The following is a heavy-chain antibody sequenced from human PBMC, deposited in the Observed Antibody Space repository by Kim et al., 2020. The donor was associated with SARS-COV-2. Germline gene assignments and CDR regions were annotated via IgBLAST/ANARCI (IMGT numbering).Heavy chain of an antibody. D-gene: IGHD3-10*01. CDR3: ARDFGPSY. CDR2: SLYA. Sequence: SLYADYADSVKGRFTISRDNAKNSLYLQMNSLRSDDTAVYYCARDFGPSYWGQGTLVTVSS. V-gene: IGHV3-11*05. J-gene: IGHJ4*02.